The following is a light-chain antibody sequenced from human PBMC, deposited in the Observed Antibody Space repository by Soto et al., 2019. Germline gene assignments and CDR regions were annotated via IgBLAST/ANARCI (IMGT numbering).Light chain of an antibody. V-gene: IGLV2-8*01. Sequence: QSALTQPPSASGAPGQSVTISCTGTSSDLGGYDHVSWYRQDPGKAPKVMIYEVTKRPAGVPDRFSGSKAGNTPSLTVFGAQDEDEANYYCVSCAGPVWVFGGGTKVTVL. CDR1: SSDLGGYDH. J-gene: IGLJ3*02. CDR3: VSCAGPVWV. CDR2: EVT.